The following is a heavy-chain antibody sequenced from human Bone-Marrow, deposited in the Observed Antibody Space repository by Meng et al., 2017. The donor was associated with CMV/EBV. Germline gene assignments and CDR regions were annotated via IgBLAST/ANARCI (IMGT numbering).Heavy chain of an antibody. CDR2: IYYSGST. CDR3: AKGPDYYGSGSFFDY. CDR1: GYISSGGYY. Sequence: GYISSGGYYWSGNRQHPGKGLEWIGYIYYSGSTYDNPSLKSRVTISVDTSKNQFSLKLSSVTAADTAVYYCAKGPDYYGSGSFFDYWGQGTLVTVSS. J-gene: IGHJ4*02. D-gene: IGHD3-10*01. V-gene: IGHV4-31*02.